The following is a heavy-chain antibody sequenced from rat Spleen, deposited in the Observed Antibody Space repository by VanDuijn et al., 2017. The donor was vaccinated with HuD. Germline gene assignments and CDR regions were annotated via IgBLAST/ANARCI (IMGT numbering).Heavy chain of an antibody. CDR3: ARRRGQVYNNYFDY. Sequence: EVQLQESGPGLVKPSQSLSLTCSVTGYSITTNYWDWIRKFPGNKMEWLGYISYSGSTSYNPSLKSRISITRDTSKNQFFLQLNSVTTEDTATYYCARRRGQVYNNYFDYWGQGVMVTVSS. V-gene: IGHV3-1*01. CDR2: ISYSGST. D-gene: IGHD1-10*01. CDR1: GYSITTNY. J-gene: IGHJ2*01.